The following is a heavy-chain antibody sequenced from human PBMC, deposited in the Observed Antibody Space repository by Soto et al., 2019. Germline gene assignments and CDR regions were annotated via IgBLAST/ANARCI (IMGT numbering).Heavy chain of an antibody. CDR3: ASVYSSSWYSYYYYYGMAA. CDR2: IIPIFGTA. CDR1: GGTFSSYA. J-gene: IGHJ6*02. V-gene: IGHV1-69*06. D-gene: IGHD6-13*01. Sequence: SVKVSCKASGGTFSSYAISWVRQAPGQGLEWMGGIIPIFGTANYAQKFQGRVTITADKSTSTAYMELSSLRSEDTAVYYCASVYSSSWYSYYYYYGMAAWGQGTTFTFSS.